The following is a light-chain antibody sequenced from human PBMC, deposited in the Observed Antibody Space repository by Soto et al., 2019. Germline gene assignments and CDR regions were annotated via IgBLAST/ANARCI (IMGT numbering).Light chain of an antibody. J-gene: IGLJ7*01. CDR3: QTWGTGIQAG. CDR2: VTGDGSH. CDR1: SGHSSYA. Sequence: QSVLTQSPSASASLGASVKLTCTLSSGHSSYAIAWHQQQPEKGPRYLMKVTGDGSHTKGDGIPDRFSGSSSGPERYLTISSLKSEDEADYYCQTWGTGIQAGFGGGTQLTVL. V-gene: IGLV4-69*01.